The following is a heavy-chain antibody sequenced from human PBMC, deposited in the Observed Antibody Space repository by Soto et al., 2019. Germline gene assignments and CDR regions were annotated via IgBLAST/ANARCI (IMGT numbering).Heavy chain of an antibody. CDR1: GFTFNSYG. CDR2: VSYDGSKQ. Sequence: GGSLRLSCAASGFTFNSYGIHWVRQAPGQGLEWVAGVSYDGSKQYYTDSVRGRFTISRDNSRNTLDLQMNSLRAEDTAVYYCSREVNFYGLDVWGQETTVNVSS. V-gene: IGHV3-30*03. CDR3: SREVNFYGLDV. J-gene: IGHJ6*02.